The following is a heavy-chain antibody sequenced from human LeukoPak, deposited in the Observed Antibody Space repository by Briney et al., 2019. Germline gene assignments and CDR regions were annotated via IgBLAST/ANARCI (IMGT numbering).Heavy chain of an antibody. CDR3: ARSSLEPGYSSSWLYYYGMDV. CDR2: IYPSDSET. CDR1: GXRFTAYC. J-gene: IGHJ6*02. D-gene: IGHD6-13*01. Sequence: KGGESLKISFKGSGXRFTAYCIGWVRQMPGKGLEWMGFIYPSDSETRYSPSFQGQVTISADKSITTAFLQWSSLRASDTAMYYCARSSLEPGYSSSWLYYYGMDVWGQGTTVTVSS. V-gene: IGHV5-51*01.